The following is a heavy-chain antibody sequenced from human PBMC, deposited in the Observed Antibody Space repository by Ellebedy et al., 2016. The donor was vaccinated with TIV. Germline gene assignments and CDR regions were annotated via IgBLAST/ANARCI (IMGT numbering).Heavy chain of an antibody. V-gene: IGHV3-7*01. CDR2: IKQDGSKE. CDR3: ARDRGGSNNFDY. Sequence: GESLKISCAASGFTYSSFWMSWVRQAPGKGLEWVANIKQDGSKEYYAVSVKGRFAISRDNAKNSLFLQMNSLRVEDTAVYYCARDRGGSNNFDYWGQGALVTVSS. J-gene: IGHJ4*02. D-gene: IGHD1-26*01. CDR1: GFTYSSFW.